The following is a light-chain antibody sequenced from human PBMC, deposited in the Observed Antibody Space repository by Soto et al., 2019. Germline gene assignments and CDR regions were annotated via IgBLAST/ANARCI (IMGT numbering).Light chain of an antibody. V-gene: IGLV2-23*01. CDR2: KGS. CDR1: SSDVGSYNL. J-gene: IGLJ3*02. Sequence: QSVLTQPASVSGSPGQSITISCTGSSSDVGSYNLVSWHQQYPGKAPKLMIYKGSKRPSGVSNRFSGSKSGNTASLTISGLQAEDEADYYCCSYAGRSTLVFGGGTKLTVL. CDR3: CSYAGRSTLV.